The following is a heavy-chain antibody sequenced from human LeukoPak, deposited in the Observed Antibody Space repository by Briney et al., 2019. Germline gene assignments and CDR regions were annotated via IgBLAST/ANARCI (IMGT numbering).Heavy chain of an antibody. CDR1: GFTFSSYE. CDR3: ARDGGSHYFDY. V-gene: IGHV3-48*03. Sequence: PGGSLRLPCAASGFTFSSYEMNWVRQAPGKGLEWVPYISSSGSTIYYADSVKGRFTISRDNAKNSLYLQMNSLRAEDTAVYYCARDGGSHYFDYWGQGTPVTVSS. D-gene: IGHD1-26*01. J-gene: IGHJ4*02. CDR2: ISSSGSTI.